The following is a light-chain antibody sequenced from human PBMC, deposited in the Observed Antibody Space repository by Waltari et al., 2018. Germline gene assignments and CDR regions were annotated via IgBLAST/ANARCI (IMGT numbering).Light chain of an antibody. J-gene: IGKJ4*01. CDR3: QQYNSYSLLS. CDR1: QSISNW. V-gene: IGKV1-5*03. Sequence: DIQMTQSPSTLSASVGDRFTLTCRASQSISNWLAWYQQKPGKAPKILIYKASTLESGVPSRFSGRRSGTEFTLTISSLQPDDFATYYCQQYNSYSLLSFGGGTKVEIK. CDR2: KAS.